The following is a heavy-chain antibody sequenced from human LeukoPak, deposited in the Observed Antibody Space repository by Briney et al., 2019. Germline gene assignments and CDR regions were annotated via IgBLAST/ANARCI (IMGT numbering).Heavy chain of an antibody. CDR2: ISYDGSNK. J-gene: IGHJ6*02. D-gene: IGHD1-26*01. V-gene: IGHV3-30-3*01. Sequence: GRSLRLSCAASGFTFSSYAMHWVRQAPGKGLEWVAVISYDGSNKYYADSVKGRFTISRDNSKNTLYLQMNSLRAEDTAVYYCAKDALTQLRVPYGMDVWGQGTTVTVSS. CDR1: GFTFSSYA. CDR3: AKDALTQLRVPYGMDV.